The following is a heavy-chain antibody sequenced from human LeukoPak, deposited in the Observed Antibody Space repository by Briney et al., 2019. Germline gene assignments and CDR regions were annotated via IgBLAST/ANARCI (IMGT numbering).Heavy chain of an antibody. D-gene: IGHD1-1*01. V-gene: IGHV1-24*01. CDR3: ATPGGFSGG. CDR2: FDPEDGET. Sequence: ASVKVSCKISGFGLSVLSIHWMRQAPGKGLEWMGGFDPEDGETIYAQKFQGRVTMTEDTSTDTAYMELSSLRSEDTAVYYCATPGGFSGGWGQGTLVTVSS. J-gene: IGHJ4*02. CDR1: GFGLSVLS.